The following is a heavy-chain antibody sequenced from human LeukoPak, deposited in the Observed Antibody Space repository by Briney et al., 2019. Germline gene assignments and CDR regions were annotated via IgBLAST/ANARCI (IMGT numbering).Heavy chain of an antibody. J-gene: IGHJ4*02. CDR2: TYYRSKWYN. CDR3: ARVRQQLGNFDY. V-gene: IGHV6-1*01. D-gene: IGHD6-13*01. Sequence: SQTLSLTFAISGDSVSSNSAAWNWLRQSPSRGLEWLGRTYYRSKWYNDYAVSVKSRITINPDTSKNQFSLQLNSVTPEDTAVYYCARVRQQLGNFDYWGQGTLVTVSS. CDR1: GDSVSSNSAA.